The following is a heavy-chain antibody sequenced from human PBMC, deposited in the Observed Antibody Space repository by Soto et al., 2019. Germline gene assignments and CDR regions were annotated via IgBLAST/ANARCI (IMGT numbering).Heavy chain of an antibody. CDR2: IDPSDSYT. Sequence: SRYLFILSLSGCVNALPGKGLEWMGRIDPSDSYTNYSPSFQGHVTISADKSISTAYLQWSSLKASDTARDYCAYYSDSSGFPTAYWGRGTRVNASA. CDR3: AYYSDSSGFPTAY. D-gene: IGHD3-22*01. J-gene: IGHJ4*02. CDR1: RYLFILSL. V-gene: IGHV5-10-1*01.